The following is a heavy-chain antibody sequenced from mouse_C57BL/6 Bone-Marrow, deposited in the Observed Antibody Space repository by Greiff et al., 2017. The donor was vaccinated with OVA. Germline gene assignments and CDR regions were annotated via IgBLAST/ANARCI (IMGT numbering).Heavy chain of an antibody. CDR2: INPGSGGT. D-gene: IGHD3-2*02. CDR1: GYAFTNYL. CDR3: AREGSGYDDY. J-gene: IGHJ2*01. Sequence: VKLMESGAELVRPGTSVKVSCKASGYAFTNYLIEWVKQRPGQGLEWIGVINPGSGGTNYNEKFKGKATLTADKSSSTAYMQLSSLTSEDSAVYFCAREGSGYDDYWGQGTTLTVSS. V-gene: IGHV1-54*01.